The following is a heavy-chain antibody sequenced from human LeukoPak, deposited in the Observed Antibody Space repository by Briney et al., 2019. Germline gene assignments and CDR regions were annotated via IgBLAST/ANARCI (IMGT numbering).Heavy chain of an antibody. D-gene: IGHD1-7*01. CDR2: IYPGDSDT. CDR1: GYIFTTYW. V-gene: IGHV5-51*01. Sequence: GESLKIPCKGSGYIFTTYWIGWVRQMPGKGLEWMGIIYPGDSDTRYSPSFEGQVTISADKSISTAYLQWSSLKASDTAMYYCVRRSNWNYDYWGQGTLVTVSS. CDR3: VRRSNWNYDY. J-gene: IGHJ4*02.